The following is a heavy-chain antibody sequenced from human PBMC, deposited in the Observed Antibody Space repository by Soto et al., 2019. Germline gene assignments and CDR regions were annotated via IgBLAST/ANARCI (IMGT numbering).Heavy chain of an antibody. CDR1: GFTFSSYG. CDR3: AKALLWFGELLPIGY. V-gene: IGHV3-30*18. CDR2: ISYDGSNK. Sequence: GGSLRLSCAASGFTFSSYGMHWVRQAPGKGLEWVAVISYDGSNKYYADSVKGRFTISRDNSKNTLYLQMNSLRAEDTAVYYCAKALLWFGELLPIGYWGQGTLVTVSS. J-gene: IGHJ4*02. D-gene: IGHD3-10*01.